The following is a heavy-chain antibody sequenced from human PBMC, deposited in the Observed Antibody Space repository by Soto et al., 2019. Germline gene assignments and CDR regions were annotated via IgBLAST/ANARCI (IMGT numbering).Heavy chain of an antibody. Sequence: GGSLRLSCAASGFTFSSYAMSWVRQAPGKGLEWVSAISGSGGSTYYADSVKGRFTISRDNAKNTLYLQMNSLRAEDTAVYYCARVTAAGHFDYWGQGTLVTVSS. CDR1: GFTFSSYA. CDR2: ISGSGGST. CDR3: ARVTAAGHFDY. J-gene: IGHJ4*02. D-gene: IGHD6-13*01. V-gene: IGHV3-23*01.